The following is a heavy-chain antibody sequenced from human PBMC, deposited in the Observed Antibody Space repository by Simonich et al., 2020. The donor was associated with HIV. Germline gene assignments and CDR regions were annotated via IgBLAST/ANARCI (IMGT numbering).Heavy chain of an antibody. Sequence: QVQLQQWGAGLLKPSETLFLTCAVYGGSFSGYYWSRIRQPPGKGQEWIGEINNRGSTNYKPSRKGRVTISVDTSKNQFSLKLSSVTAADTSVYYCARLTAGGLGEYFQHWGQGTLVTVSS. CDR3: ARLTAGGLGEYFQH. J-gene: IGHJ1*01. D-gene: IGHD6-13*01. CDR2: INNRGST. CDR1: GGSFSGYY. V-gene: IGHV4-34*01.